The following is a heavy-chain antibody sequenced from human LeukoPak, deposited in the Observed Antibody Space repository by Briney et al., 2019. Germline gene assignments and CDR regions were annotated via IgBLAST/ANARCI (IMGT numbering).Heavy chain of an antibody. CDR1: RFTFSSYA. J-gene: IGHJ4*02. Sequence: GGSLRLSCAASRFTFSSYAMNWVRQAPGKGLEWVSYITSSSSTIYYADSVKGRFTISRDNAKNSLYLQMNSLRAEDTAVYYCARGSYCSSTSCYTSEFDYWGQGTLVTVSS. CDR3: ARGSYCSSTSCYTSEFDY. CDR2: ITSSSSTI. V-gene: IGHV3-48*01. D-gene: IGHD2-2*02.